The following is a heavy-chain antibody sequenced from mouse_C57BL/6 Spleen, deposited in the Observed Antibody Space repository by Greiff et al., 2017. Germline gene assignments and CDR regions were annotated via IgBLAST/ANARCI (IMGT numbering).Heavy chain of an antibody. CDR2: IYPGDGDT. CDR3: ARDHDYDGYWYFDV. J-gene: IGHJ1*03. V-gene: IGHV1-82*01. Sequence: QVQLQPSGPELVKPGASVKISCKASGYAFSSSWMNWVKQRPGKGREWIGRIYPGDGDTNYNGKFKGKATLTADQSSSTAYIQLSSLTSEDSAVYFCARDHDYDGYWYFDVWGTGTTVTVSS. CDR1: GYAFSSSW. D-gene: IGHD2-4*01.